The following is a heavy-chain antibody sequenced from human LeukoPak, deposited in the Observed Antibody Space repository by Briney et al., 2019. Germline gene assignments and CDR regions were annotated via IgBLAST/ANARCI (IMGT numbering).Heavy chain of an antibody. J-gene: IGHJ4*02. V-gene: IGHV3-11*04. CDR2: ISNSGNTI. CDR3: ARDSRSLPAAMPHNFDY. Sequence: GGSLRLSCAASGFTFSDYYMSWIRQAPGKGLEWVSYISNSGNTIYYADSVKGRFTISRDNAKNSLYLQMNSLRAEDTAVYYCARDSRSLPAAMPHNFDYWGQGTLVTVSS. D-gene: IGHD2-2*01. CDR1: GFTFSDYY.